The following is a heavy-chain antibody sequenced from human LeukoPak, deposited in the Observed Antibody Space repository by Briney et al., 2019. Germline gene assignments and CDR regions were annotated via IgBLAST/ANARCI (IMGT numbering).Heavy chain of an antibody. J-gene: IGHJ4*02. CDR3: AREVDYYVSGNYYSFDY. CDR2: MSTSGST. Sequence: SETLSLTCTVSGVSISSYYWSWIRQPAGKGLEWIGRMSTSGSTDYNPSLKSRIAMSVDTSKNQFSLKLSSVTAADTAVYYCAREVDYYVSGNYYSFDYWGQGTLVTVSS. D-gene: IGHD3-10*01. V-gene: IGHV4-4*07. CDR1: GVSISSYY.